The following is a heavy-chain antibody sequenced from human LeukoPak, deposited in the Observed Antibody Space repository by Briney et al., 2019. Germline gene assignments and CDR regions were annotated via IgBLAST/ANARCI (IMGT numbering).Heavy chain of an antibody. CDR3: ARDSPQDSGYPQIDY. V-gene: IGHV1-46*01. Sequence: ASVKVSCKASGYTFTSYYMHWVRQAPGQGLERMGIINPSGGSTSYAQKFQGRVTMTRDMSTSTVYMELSSLRSEDTAVYYCARDSPQDSGYPQIDYWGQGTLVTVSS. CDR1: GYTFTSYY. D-gene: IGHD5-12*01. J-gene: IGHJ4*02. CDR2: INPSGGST.